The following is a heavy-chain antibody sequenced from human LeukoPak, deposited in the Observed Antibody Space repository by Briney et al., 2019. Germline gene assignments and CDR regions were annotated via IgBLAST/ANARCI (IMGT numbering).Heavy chain of an antibody. CDR3: ARGARGGDCYY. CDR1: GYTFTSYY. Sequence: ASVKVSCKASGYTFTSYYMHWVRQAPGQGFEWMGIINPSGGSTSYAQKFQGRVTMTRDTSTSTVYMELSSLRSEDTTVYYCARGARGGDCYYWGQGTLVTVSS. CDR2: INPSGGST. D-gene: IGHD2-21*01. J-gene: IGHJ4*02. V-gene: IGHV1-46*01.